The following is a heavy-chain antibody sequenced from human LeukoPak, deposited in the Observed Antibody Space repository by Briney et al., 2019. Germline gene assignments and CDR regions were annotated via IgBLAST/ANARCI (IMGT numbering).Heavy chain of an antibody. CDR1: GGSISSGDYY. CDR2: IYISGST. D-gene: IGHD3-10*01. Sequence: SDTLSLTCTVSGGSISSGDYYWSWIRQPAGKGLEWIGHIYISGSTNYNPSLRSRLTLSIDTSKNQFSLKLTSVTAADTAVYYCARANTYGSGRFHWGQGTLVTVSS. J-gene: IGHJ4*02. V-gene: IGHV4-61*09. CDR3: ARANTYGSGRFH.